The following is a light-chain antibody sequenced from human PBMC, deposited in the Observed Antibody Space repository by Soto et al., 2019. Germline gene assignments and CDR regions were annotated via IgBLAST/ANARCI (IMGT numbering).Light chain of an antibody. J-gene: IGKJ1*01. CDR1: QSVSSY. CDR2: DAS. V-gene: IGKV3-20*01. CDR3: QQYGSSRT. Sequence: EVVLTQPPGTLSLSPGERAILSCRTSQSVSSYLAWYQQKPGQAPRLLIYDASNRATGIPDRFSGSGSGTDFTLTISRMEPEDFAVYYCQQYGSSRTFGQGTK.